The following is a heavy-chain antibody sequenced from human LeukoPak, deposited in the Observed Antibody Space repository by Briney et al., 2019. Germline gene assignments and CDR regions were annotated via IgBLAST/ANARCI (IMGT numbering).Heavy chain of an antibody. Sequence: GESLKISCKGSGYSFTSYWIGWVRQMPGKGLEWMGIIYPGDSDTRYSPSFQGQVTISADKSISTAYLQWSSLKASDTAMYYCARQPAYYYDSSGYVYYYGVDVWGQGTTVTVSS. V-gene: IGHV5-51*01. CDR3: ARQPAYYYDSSGYVYYYGVDV. D-gene: IGHD3-22*01. J-gene: IGHJ6*02. CDR1: GYSFTSYW. CDR2: IYPGDSDT.